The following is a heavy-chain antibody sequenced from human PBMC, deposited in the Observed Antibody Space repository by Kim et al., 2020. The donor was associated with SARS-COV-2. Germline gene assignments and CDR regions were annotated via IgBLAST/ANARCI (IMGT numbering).Heavy chain of an antibody. CDR2: ISGSGGST. D-gene: IGHD3-10*01. J-gene: IGHJ4*02. CDR3: AKALYYYGSGPEYYFDY. CDR1: GFTFSSYA. V-gene: IGHV3-23*01. Sequence: GGSLRLSCAASGFTFSSYAMSWVRQAPGKGLEWVSAISGSGGSTYYADSVKGRFTISRDNSKNTLYLQMNSLRAEDTAVYYCAKALYYYGSGPEYYFDYWGQGPLVTVSS.